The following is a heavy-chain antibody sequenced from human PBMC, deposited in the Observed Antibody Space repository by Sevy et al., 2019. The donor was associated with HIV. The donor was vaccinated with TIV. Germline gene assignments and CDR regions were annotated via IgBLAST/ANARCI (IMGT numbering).Heavy chain of an antibody. D-gene: IGHD4-17*01. J-gene: IGHJ6*02. V-gene: IGHV3-30-3*01. CDR3: ARPRANYVDHYFFYAMDV. Sequence: GGSLRLSCAASGFAFTNYYAMHWVRQAPGKGLEWVSLISYDGSDKYYADSEKGRFTISRDNFKNTLYLQMNSLTTEDTAVYYCARPRANYVDHYFFYAMDVWGQGTTVNVSS. CDR1: GFAFTNYYA. CDR2: ISYDGSDK.